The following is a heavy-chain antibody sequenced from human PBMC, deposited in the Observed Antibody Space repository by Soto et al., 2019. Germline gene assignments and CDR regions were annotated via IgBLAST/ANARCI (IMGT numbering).Heavy chain of an antibody. CDR2: ISGSGGST. J-gene: IGHJ5*02. D-gene: IGHD2-15*01. CDR1: GFTFSSYA. Sequence: EVQLLESGGGLVQPGGSLRLSCAASGFTFSSYAMSWVRQAPGKGLEWVSAISGSGGSTYYADSVKGRFTISRDNSKNTLYLQMNSVRAEDTAVYYCAKRPTIFVVVVAADWFDPWGQGTLVTVSS. V-gene: IGHV3-23*01. CDR3: AKRPTIFVVVVAADWFDP.